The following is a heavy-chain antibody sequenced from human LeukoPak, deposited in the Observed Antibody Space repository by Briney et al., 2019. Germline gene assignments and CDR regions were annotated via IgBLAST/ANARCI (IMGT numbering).Heavy chain of an antibody. Sequence: SETLSLTCAVYGGSFSGYYWSWIRQPPGKGLEWIGEINHSGSTNYNPSLKSRVTISVDTSKNQFSLKLSSVTAADTAVYYCARASVDTAMAELQNFDYWGQGTLVTVSS. CDR3: ARASVDTAMAELQNFDY. J-gene: IGHJ4*02. D-gene: IGHD5-18*01. V-gene: IGHV4-34*01. CDR2: INHSGST. CDR1: GGSFSGYY.